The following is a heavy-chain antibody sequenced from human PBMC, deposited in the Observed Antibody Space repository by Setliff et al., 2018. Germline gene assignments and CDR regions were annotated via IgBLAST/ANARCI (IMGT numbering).Heavy chain of an antibody. D-gene: IGHD1-26*01. CDR1: GYRFSSHW. CDR3: ASSSGSSSNDAFDI. V-gene: IGHV5-51*01. CDR2: IYPGDSDT. J-gene: IGHJ3*02. Sequence: GESLKISCKGSGYRFSSHWIGWVRQMPGKGLEWMGIIYPGDSDTRYSPSFQGQVTISADKSISTAYLQLSSLKASDTAMYYCASSSGSSSNDAFDIWGQGTTVTVSS.